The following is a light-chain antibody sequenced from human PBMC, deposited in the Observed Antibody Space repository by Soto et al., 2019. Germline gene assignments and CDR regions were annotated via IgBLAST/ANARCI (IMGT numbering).Light chain of an antibody. CDR2: GAS. CDR3: QPYGRSPQIT. J-gene: IGKJ5*01. CDR1: QAISSTS. Sequence: EIVLTQSPVSVSLSSGGRATLSCRASQAISSTSLAWYQQKPGQAPRLLIYGASTRATGIPDRFSGSGSGTDFTLTISRLEPEDFAVYYCQPYGRSPQITFVQGTRLEIK. V-gene: IGKV3-20*01.